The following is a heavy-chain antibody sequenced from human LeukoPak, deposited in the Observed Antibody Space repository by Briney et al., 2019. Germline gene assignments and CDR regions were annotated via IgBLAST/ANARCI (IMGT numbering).Heavy chain of an antibody. CDR2: ISTYNGNT. V-gene: IGHV1-18*01. Sequence: GASVKVSCKASGYTFTSYAISWARQAPGQGLEWMGWISTYNGNTNYAQKVQGRVTMTTDTSTTTAYMELRSLPSDTAAVYDRARDGYNYGLTGSMDVWGQGTTVTVSS. CDR1: GYTFTSYA. D-gene: IGHD5-18*01. J-gene: IGHJ6*02. CDR3: ARDGYNYGLTGSMDV.